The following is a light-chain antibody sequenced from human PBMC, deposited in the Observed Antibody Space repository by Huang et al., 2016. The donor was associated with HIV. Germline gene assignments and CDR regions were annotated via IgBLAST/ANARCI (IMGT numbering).Light chain of an antibody. Sequence: ETVMTQSPVTLSVSPGDRASLSCRSSQIVSSHLAWDQQKPGQAPRLLIYAASTRATGFPARFSGSGAGTEFTLTISTLQSEDSAVYYCQQYNDFRSTFGPGTRVEIK. J-gene: IGKJ3*01. CDR3: QQYNDFRST. CDR1: QIVSSH. V-gene: IGKV3-15*01. CDR2: AAS.